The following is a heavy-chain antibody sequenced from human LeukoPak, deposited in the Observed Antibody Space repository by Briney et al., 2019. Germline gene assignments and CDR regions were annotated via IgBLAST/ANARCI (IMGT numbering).Heavy chain of an antibody. CDR2: IYYSGST. J-gene: IGHJ4*02. D-gene: IGHD4-17*01. CDR3: ARTFKGYGDSNFDY. Sequence: SETLSLTCTVSGGSISSSSYYWGWIRQPPGKGLEWIGSIYYSGSTYYNPSLKSRVTISVDTSKNQFSLKLSSVTAADTAVYYCARTFKGYGDSNFDYWGQGTLVTVSS. CDR1: GGSISSSSYY. V-gene: IGHV4-39*07.